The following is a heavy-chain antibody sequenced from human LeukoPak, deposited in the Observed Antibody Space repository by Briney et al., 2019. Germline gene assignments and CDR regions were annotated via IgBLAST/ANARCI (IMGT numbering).Heavy chain of an antibody. J-gene: IGHJ4*02. CDR3: ARVDLNYYGSGSYVLDY. CDR2: IYYSGST. CDR1: GGSISSSSYY. Sequence: SETLSLTCTVSGGSISSSSYYWGWIRQPPGTGLEWIGSIYYSGSTYYNPSLKSRVTISVDTSKNQFSLKLSSVTAADTAVYYCARVDLNYYGSGSYVLDYWGQGTLVTVSS. V-gene: IGHV4-39*07. D-gene: IGHD3-10*01.